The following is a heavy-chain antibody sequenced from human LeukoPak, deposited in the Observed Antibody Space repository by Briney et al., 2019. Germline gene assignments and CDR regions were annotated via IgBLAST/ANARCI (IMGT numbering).Heavy chain of an antibody. J-gene: IGHJ3*02. CDR2: IYYSGST. D-gene: IGHD1-20*01. CDR1: GGSISSSSYY. CDR3: ASLQLTGTGTFDI. V-gene: IGHV4-39*07. Sequence: SETLSLTCTVSGGSISSSSYYWGWIRQPPGKGLEWIGSIYYSGSTYYNPSLKSRVTISVDTSKNQFSLKLSSVTAADTVVYYCASLQLTGTGTFDIWGQGTMVTVSS.